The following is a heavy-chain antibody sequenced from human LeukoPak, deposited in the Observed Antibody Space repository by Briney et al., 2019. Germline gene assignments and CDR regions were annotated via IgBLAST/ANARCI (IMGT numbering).Heavy chain of an antibody. J-gene: IGHJ4*02. CDR1: GFTFSSYS. V-gene: IGHV1-18*01. Sequence: ASVKLSCKASGFTFSSYSISWVRQAPGQGLEWIGWISNYDGSTKFAQNLQGRVTLTTDTSTSTAYMELRSLRSDDTAVYYCARERWDYCDSSGYSFRGQGTLVTVS. CDR3: ARERWDYCDSSGYSF. D-gene: IGHD3-22*01. CDR2: ISNYDGST.